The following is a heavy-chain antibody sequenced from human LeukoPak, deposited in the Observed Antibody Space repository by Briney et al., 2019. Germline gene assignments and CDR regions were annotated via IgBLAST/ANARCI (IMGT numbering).Heavy chain of an antibody. J-gene: IGHJ6*03. V-gene: IGHV1-69*06. CDR1: GGTFSSYA. CDR2: IIPIFGTA. CDR3: ASPRPDVGVVAASYYYMDV. Sequence: ASVKVSCKASGGTFSSYAISWVRQAPGQGLEWMGGIIPIFGTANYAQKFQSRVTITADKSTSTAYMELSSLRSEDTAVYYCASPRPDVGVVAASYYYMDVWGKGTTVTVSS. D-gene: IGHD2-15*01.